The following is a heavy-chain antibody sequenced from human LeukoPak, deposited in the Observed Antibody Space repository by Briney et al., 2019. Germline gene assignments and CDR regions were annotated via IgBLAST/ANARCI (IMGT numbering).Heavy chain of an antibody. D-gene: IGHD6-19*01. CDR3: ARGRVLAVAASNFIDY. CDR1: GFTFSTYA. CDR2: ISYDGSHK. J-gene: IGHJ4*02. V-gene: IGHV3-30*04. Sequence: PGRSLRLSCAASGFTFSTYAMHWVRQAPGKGLEWVAVISYDGSHKYYADSVKGRFTISRDNSKNTLYLQMNSLRAEDTAVYYCARGRVLAVAASNFIDYCGQGTLVTVSS.